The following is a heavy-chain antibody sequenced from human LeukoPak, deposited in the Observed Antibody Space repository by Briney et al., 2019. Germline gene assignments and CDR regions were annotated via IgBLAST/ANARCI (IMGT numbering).Heavy chain of an antibody. D-gene: IGHD5-24*01. CDR1: GYSISSGYY. CDR2: IYHSGST. J-gene: IGHJ4*02. Sequence: SETLSLTCTVSGYSISSGYYWGWIRQPPGKGLEWIGSIYHSGSTYYNPSLKSRVTISVDTSKNQFSLKLSSVTAADTAVYYCARVGDGYPIRYFDYWGQGTLVTVSS. V-gene: IGHV4-38-2*02. CDR3: ARVGDGYPIRYFDY.